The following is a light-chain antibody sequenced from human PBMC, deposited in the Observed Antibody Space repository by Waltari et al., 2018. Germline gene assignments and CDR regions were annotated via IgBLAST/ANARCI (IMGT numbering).Light chain of an antibody. CDR3: SSCSYTPTTTVV. CDR1: FSHVGGYHY. J-gene: IGLJ1*01. V-gene: IGLV2-14*01. CDR2: EVT. Sequence: QSALTPPASVSGSPGQSITISCPGTFSHVGGYHYFSWYQHHPGKAPKLIVYEVTDRPSGVSNRFSGSKSGDTASLTTSGLQAEDEADYYCSSCSYTPTTTVVFGTGTRVTVL.